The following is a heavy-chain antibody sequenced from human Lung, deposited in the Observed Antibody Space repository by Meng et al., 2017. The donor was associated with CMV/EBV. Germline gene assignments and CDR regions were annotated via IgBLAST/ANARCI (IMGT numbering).Heavy chain of an antibody. CDR1: GFTFNNYA. Sequence: LSCAVFGFTFNNYAMTWVRQTPGKGLEWVSTIGGSGGSTYYADSVKGHFTISRDNSKSTLYLQMNSLRAEDTAIYYCAKGGIRFLESWGQGALVTVSS. D-gene: IGHD3-3*01. J-gene: IGHJ4*02. CDR3: AKGGIRFLES. V-gene: IGHV3-23*01. CDR2: IGGSGGST.